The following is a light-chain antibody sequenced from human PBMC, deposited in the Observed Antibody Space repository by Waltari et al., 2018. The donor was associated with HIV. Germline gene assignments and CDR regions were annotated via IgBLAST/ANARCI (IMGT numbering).Light chain of an antibody. CDR1: SSDVGSYDL. V-gene: IGLV2-23*01. J-gene: IGLJ3*02. CDR2: EGI. Sequence: LTQPASVSGSPGQSITISCTGSSSDVGSYDLVSWYQQHPGKAPKLMIYEGINRPSGISNRFSGSKSGNTASLTISGLQAEDEADYYCCSYAGSSNWVFGGGTKLTVL. CDR3: CSYAGSSNWV.